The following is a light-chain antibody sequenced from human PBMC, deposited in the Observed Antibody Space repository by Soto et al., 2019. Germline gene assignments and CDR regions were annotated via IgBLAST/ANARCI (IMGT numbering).Light chain of an antibody. CDR1: QTITTE. Sequence: EIVLTQSPATLSLSPGERATLSCRASQTITTELAWYQQKPGQPPRLLIYDASNRATGIPDRFSGSGSGTDFTLTISSLEPDDFVVYYCQQRHSWPRTXGQGTKVDIK. CDR3: QQRHSWPRT. CDR2: DAS. J-gene: IGKJ1*01. V-gene: IGKV3-11*01.